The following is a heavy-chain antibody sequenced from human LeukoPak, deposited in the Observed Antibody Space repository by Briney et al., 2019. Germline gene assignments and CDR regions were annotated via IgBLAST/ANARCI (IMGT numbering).Heavy chain of an antibody. CDR3: ARLRAAAGRRYYYYYMDV. CDR1: GGSFSGYY. D-gene: IGHD6-13*01. Sequence: SETLSLTCAVYGGSFSGYYWSWIRQPPGKGLEWIGEINHSGSTNYNPSLKSRVTISVDTSKNQFSLKLSSVTAADTAVYYCARLRAAAGRRYYYYYMDVWGKGTTVTISS. CDR2: INHSGST. V-gene: IGHV4-34*01. J-gene: IGHJ6*03.